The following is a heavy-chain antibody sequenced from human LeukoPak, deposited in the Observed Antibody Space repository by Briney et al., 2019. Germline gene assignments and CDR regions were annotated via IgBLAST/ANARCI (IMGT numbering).Heavy chain of an antibody. CDR2: IYHSGST. Sequence: PSETLSLTCTVSGGSISSYYWSWIRHPSGKGLEWIGYIYHSGSTNYNPSLKSRVTISVDTSKNQFSLKLSSVTAADTAVYYCARVANLFDAFDIWGQGTMVTVSS. CDR3: ARVANLFDAFDI. D-gene: IGHD1-1*01. J-gene: IGHJ3*02. CDR1: GGSISSYY. V-gene: IGHV4-59*01.